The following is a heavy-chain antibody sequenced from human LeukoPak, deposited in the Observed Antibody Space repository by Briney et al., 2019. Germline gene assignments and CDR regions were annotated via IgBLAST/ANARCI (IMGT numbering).Heavy chain of an antibody. CDR3: ARKLDYDYVWGSPRFDP. D-gene: IGHD3-16*01. Sequence: ASVKVSCKASGYTFISYGISWVRQAPGQGLEWMGWISAYNGITNYAQKLQGRVTMTTDTSTSTAYMELRSLRSDDTAVYYCARKLDYDYVWGSPRFDPWGQGTLVTVSS. CDR2: ISAYNGIT. J-gene: IGHJ5*02. CDR1: GYTFISYG. V-gene: IGHV1-18*01.